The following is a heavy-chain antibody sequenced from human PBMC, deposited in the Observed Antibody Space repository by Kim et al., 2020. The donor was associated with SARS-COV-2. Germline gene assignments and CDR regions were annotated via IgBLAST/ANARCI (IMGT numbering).Heavy chain of an antibody. CDR2: VYNSGIT. CDR1: GVSISTNYHY. Sequence: SETLSLTCSVSGVSISTNYHYWGWVRQPPGKGLEWIGSVYNSGITYYNPSLKSRVTISGDTSKNQFYLNMRSVTAADTAVYYCACNVGSTPDYYFDYWGRGALVTVSS. D-gene: IGHD1-26*01. CDR3: ACNVGSTPDYYFDY. J-gene: IGHJ4*02. V-gene: IGHV4-39*07.